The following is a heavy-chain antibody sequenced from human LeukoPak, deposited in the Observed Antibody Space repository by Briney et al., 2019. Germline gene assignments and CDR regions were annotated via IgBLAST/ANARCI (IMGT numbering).Heavy chain of an antibody. D-gene: IGHD3-16*01. V-gene: IGHV3-74*01. CDR1: RITFSSYW. J-gene: IGHJ3*02. Sequence: GGSLRLSCAASRITFSSYWMHWVRQAPGKGLVWVSRIKSDGSRTSYTDSVKGRFTISRDNAKNTLYLQMNSLRAEDTAVYYCARVGAATYAFDIWGQGTMVTVSS. CDR3: ARVGAATYAFDI. CDR2: IKSDGSRT.